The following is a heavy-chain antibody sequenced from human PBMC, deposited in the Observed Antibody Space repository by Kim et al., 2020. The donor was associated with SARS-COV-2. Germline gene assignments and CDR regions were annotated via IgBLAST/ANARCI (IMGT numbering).Heavy chain of an antibody. V-gene: IGHV1-69*04. CDR2: IIPILGIA. Sequence: SVKVSCKASGGTFSSYAISWVRQAPGQGLEWMGRIIPILGIANYAQKFQGRVTITADKSTSTAYMELSSLRSEDTAVYYCAREPIRVGSLWYFDLWGRGTLVTVSS. CDR1: GGTFSSYA. J-gene: IGHJ2*01. CDR3: AREPIRVGSLWYFDL. D-gene: IGHD1-26*01.